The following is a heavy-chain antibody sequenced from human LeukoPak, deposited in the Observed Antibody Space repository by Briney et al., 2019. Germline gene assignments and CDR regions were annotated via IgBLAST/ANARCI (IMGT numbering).Heavy chain of an antibody. V-gene: IGHV1-18*01. CDR1: GYTFTSYG. J-gene: IGHJ3*02. CDR2: ISAYNGNT. CDR3: ARVYYDSSGYYYFRAFDI. D-gene: IGHD3-22*01. Sequence: ASVKVSCTASGYTFTSYGISWVRQAPGQGLEWMGWISAYNGNTNYAQKLQGRVTMTTDTSTSTAYMELRSLRSDDTAVYYCARVYYDSSGYYYFRAFDIWGQGTMVTVSS.